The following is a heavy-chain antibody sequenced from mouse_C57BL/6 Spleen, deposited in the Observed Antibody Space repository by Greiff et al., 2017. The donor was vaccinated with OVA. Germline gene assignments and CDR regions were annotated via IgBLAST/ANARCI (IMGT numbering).Heavy chain of an antibody. CDR2: IYPGDGDT. D-gene: IGHD1-1*01. CDR3: ARATTVVEGAWFAY. CDR1: GYAFSSYW. Sequence: VQLQQSGAELVKPGASVKISCKASGYAFSSYWMNWVKQRPGKGLEWIGQIYPGDGDTNYNGKFKGKATLTADKSSSTAYMQLSSLTSEDSAVYFCARATTVVEGAWFAYWGQGTLVTVSA. J-gene: IGHJ3*01. V-gene: IGHV1-80*01.